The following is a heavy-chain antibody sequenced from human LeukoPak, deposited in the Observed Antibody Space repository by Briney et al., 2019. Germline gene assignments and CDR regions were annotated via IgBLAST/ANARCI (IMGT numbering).Heavy chain of an antibody. D-gene: IGHD3-16*01. CDR1: GFTFSSYS. CDR2: IKQDGSEK. J-gene: IGHJ4*02. Sequence: GGSLRLSCAASGFTFSSYSMSWVRQAPEKGLEWVATIKQDGSEKYYVDSVKGRFTISRDNAKNSLYLQMNGLRAEDTAVYYCASRLGGFWGQGTLVTVSS. V-gene: IGHV3-7*05. CDR3: ASRLGGF.